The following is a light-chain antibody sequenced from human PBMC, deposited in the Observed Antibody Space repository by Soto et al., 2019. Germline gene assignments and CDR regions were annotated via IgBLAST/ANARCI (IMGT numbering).Light chain of an antibody. CDR2: GPS. CDR3: QQYGSSPPST. J-gene: IGKJ5*01. V-gene: IGKV3-20*01. Sequence: ELVLTQSPATLSLYPGERHSLSSRSSQCVGXSHLTWYQPKPSQAPRLVIXGPSSRATGIPERFSGSGSGRAFTLTISRLEPEEFSVYYCQQYGSSPPSTFGQGTRLEIK. CDR1: QCVGXSH.